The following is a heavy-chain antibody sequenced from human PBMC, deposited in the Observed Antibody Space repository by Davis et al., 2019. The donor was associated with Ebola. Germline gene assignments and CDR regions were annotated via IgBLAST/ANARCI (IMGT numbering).Heavy chain of an antibody. CDR1: GFTFSSYG. Sequence: PGGSLRLSCAASGFTFSSYGMHWVRQAPGKGLEWVAVISYDGSNKYYADSVKGRFTISRDNSKNTLYLQMNSLRAEDTAVYYCARWRNRVTFGGVIVRGFDYWGQGTLVTVSS. D-gene: IGHD3-16*02. V-gene: IGHV3-30*03. CDR3: ARWRNRVTFGGVIVRGFDY. J-gene: IGHJ4*02. CDR2: ISYDGSNK.